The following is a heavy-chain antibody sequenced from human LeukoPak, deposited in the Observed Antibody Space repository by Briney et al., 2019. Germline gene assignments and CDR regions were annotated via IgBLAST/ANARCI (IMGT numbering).Heavy chain of an antibody. J-gene: IGHJ4*02. CDR3: LRGDRRDY. CDR2: ISSSGRTI. Sequence: GGSLRLSCAASAFTFSDYYMSWIRQAPGKGLEWVSSISSSGRTIYYANFVKGRFTISRDNAKKSIYLQMNSLRVEDTAVYYCLRGDRRDYWGQGTLVTVSS. CDR1: AFTFSDYY. V-gene: IGHV3-11*04.